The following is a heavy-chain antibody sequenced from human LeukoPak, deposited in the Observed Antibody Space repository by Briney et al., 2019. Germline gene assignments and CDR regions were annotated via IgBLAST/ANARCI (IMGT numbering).Heavy chain of an antibody. CDR2: IYSGGST. D-gene: IGHD3-22*01. Sequence: PGGSLRLSCAASGFTVSSNYMSWVRQAPGKGLEWVAVIYSGGSTYYADSVKGRFTISRDNSKNTLYLQMNSLRAEDTAVYYFARVEGYYDSSGYSEYFQHWGQGTLVTVSS. V-gene: IGHV3-66*01. CDR3: ARVEGYYDSSGYSEYFQH. J-gene: IGHJ1*01. CDR1: GFTVSSNY.